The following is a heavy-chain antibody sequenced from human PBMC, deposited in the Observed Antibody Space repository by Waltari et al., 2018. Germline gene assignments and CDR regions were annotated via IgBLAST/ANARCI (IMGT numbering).Heavy chain of an antibody. D-gene: IGHD6-19*01. Sequence: VQVVDSGGDLTQPGGSLRLPRVASGFTFTSYARSWVRQVPGQGLEWVSSITASGHITYYADSVKGRFSISRDNSKNTVYLQMDSLRAEDTAVYHCAKGETTGWYRCFDYWGQGTQVTVSS. V-gene: IGHV3-23*04. CDR3: AKGETTGWYRCFDY. CDR2: ITASGHIT. J-gene: IGHJ4*02. CDR1: GFTFTSYA.